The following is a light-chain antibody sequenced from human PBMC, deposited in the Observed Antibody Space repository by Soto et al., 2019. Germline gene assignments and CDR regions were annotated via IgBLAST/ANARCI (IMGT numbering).Light chain of an antibody. Sequence: QSALTQPASVSGSPGQSITISCTGVSSDVGDYNYVSWYQEHPGQVPKLIIFEVTTRPSGVSDRFSGSRSGNTASLTISGLQAEDEADYYCLSHTGSRTLFGGGTKLTVL. CDR2: EVT. CDR3: LSHTGSRTL. J-gene: IGLJ3*02. CDR1: SSDVGDYNY. V-gene: IGLV2-14*01.